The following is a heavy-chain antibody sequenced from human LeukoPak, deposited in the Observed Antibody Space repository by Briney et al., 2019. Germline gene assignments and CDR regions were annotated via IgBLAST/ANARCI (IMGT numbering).Heavy chain of an antibody. D-gene: IGHD6-13*01. V-gene: IGHV1-2*02. CDR2: SNPNSGGT. CDR1: GYTFTSCY. J-gene: IGHJ4*02. CDR3: ARVRDSSSWYDYFDY. Sequence: ASVKVSCKASGYTFTSCYMHWLRRAPEQGLEWRVWSNPNSGGTNYAQKFQGRVTMTRDTSISTAYMELSRLRSDDTAVYYCARVRDSSSWYDYFDYWGQGTLVTVSS.